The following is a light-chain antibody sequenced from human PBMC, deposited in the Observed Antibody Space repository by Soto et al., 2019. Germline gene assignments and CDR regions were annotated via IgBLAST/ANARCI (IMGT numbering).Light chain of an antibody. CDR1: QSVNNN. J-gene: IGKJ1*01. CDR2: GAS. Sequence: EIVMTQSPVTLSVSPGERATLSCTASQSVNNNVAWYQQKPGHTPRLLIYGASTRATGISARFSGSGSGTEFTLTISSLQSEDFAIYYCQQYKNWPRTFGQGTKVDI. V-gene: IGKV3-15*01. CDR3: QQYKNWPRT.